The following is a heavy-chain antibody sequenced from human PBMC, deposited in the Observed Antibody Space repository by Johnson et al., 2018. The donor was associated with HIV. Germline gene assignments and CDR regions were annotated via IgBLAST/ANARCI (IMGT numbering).Heavy chain of an antibody. CDR2: ISSGRTI. J-gene: IGHJ3*02. CDR3: AKEYYNFWSGPDAFDI. Sequence: QVQLVESGGGLVKPGGSLRLSCAASGFMFSDYYMNWIRQAPGKGLECVSYISSGRTIHYVDSVKGRFTISRDHSKNTLYLQMNSLRAEDTAVYYCAKEYYNFWSGPDAFDIWGQGIMVTVSS. D-gene: IGHD3-3*01. CDR1: GFMFSDYY. V-gene: IGHV3-11*04.